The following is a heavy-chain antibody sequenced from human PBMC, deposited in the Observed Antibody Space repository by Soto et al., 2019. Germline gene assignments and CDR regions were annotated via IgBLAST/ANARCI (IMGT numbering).Heavy chain of an antibody. Sequence: QVQLVQSGAEVQKPGASVKVSCKASGYTFTGYYMHWVRQAPGQGHEGMGWINPNSGGTNYAPKFQGWVTMTRDTSISTAYMELGRLRSDDTAVYYCARDRVVAWWSRYYYYMDVWGKGTTVTVSS. CDR3: ARDRVVAWWSRYYYYMDV. CDR1: GYTFTGYY. V-gene: IGHV1-2*04. D-gene: IGHD2-15*01. CDR2: INPNSGGT. J-gene: IGHJ6*03.